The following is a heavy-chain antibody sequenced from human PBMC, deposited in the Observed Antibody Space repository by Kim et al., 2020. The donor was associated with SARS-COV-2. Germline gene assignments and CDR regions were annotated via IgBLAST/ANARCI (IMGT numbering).Heavy chain of an antibody. CDR3: NTWSYPDY. J-gene: IGHJ4*02. CDR2: IRGKGDNYAT. Sequence: GGSLRLSCAASGLSFSASTIHWIRQASGKGLDWVGRIRGKGDNYATVYAASVKGRFTISRDDSRNTAFLHMNSLETDDTAVYYCNTWSYPDYCGPGTLV. D-gene: IGHD1-26*01. V-gene: IGHV3-73*01. CDR1: GLSFSAST.